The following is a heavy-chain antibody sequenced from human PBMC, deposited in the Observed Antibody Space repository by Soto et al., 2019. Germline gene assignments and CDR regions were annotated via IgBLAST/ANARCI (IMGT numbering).Heavy chain of an antibody. D-gene: IGHD5-18*01. CDR3: SSQTYSYAWHH. CDR1: SGSISSNW. Sequence: SETLSLTCAVSSGSISSNWWTWVRQPPGKGLEWIGEIYYSGSTNYNPSLKSRVTISIDNSRTQFYLDLSSVTAADTAVYYCSSQTYSYAWHHWGQGTQVTSPQ. CDR2: IYYSGST. V-gene: IGHV4-4*02. J-gene: IGHJ5*02.